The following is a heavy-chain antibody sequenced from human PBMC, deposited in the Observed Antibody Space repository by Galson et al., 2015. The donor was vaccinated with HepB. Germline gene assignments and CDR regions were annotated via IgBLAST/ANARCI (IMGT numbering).Heavy chain of an antibody. J-gene: IGHJ4*02. V-gene: IGHV1-24*01. Sequence: VKVSCKVSGYTLTELSMHWVRQAPGKGLEWMGGFDPEDGETIYAQKFQGRVTMTEDTSTDTAYMELSSLRSEDTAVYYCATGPTLLWFGELAAYWGQGTLVTVSS. CDR1: GYTLTELS. CDR3: ATGPTLLWFGELAAY. D-gene: IGHD3-10*01. CDR2: FDPEDGET.